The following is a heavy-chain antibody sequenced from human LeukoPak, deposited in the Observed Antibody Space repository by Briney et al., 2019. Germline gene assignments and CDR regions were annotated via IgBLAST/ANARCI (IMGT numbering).Heavy chain of an antibody. Sequence: SETLSLTCAVSGGSISSYFWSWIRQPPGKGLEWIGYIYYSGNTNYNPSLKSRVTISVDTSKNQFALKLSSVTAADTAVYFCARGDYSGSWYAYWGQGNLVTVSS. CDR1: GGSISSYF. V-gene: IGHV4-59*01. CDR3: ARGDYSGSWYAY. CDR2: IYYSGNT. D-gene: IGHD6-13*01. J-gene: IGHJ4*02.